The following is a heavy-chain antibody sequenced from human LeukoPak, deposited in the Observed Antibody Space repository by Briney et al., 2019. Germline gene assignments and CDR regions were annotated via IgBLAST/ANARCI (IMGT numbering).Heavy chain of an antibody. D-gene: IGHD2-2*01. Sequence: SQTLSLTCAISGDSVSSNSAAWNWIRQSPSRGLEWLGRTYYRPKWYNDYAVSVKSRITINPDTSKNQFSLQLNSVTPEDTAVYYCARDRGYCSSTSCYVDSAFDIWGQGTMVTVSS. CDR3: ARDRGYCSSTSCYVDSAFDI. V-gene: IGHV6-1*01. J-gene: IGHJ3*02. CDR2: TYYRPKWYN. CDR1: GDSVSSNSAA.